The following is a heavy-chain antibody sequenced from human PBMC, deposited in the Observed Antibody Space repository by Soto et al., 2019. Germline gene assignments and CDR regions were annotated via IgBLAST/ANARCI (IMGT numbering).Heavy chain of an antibody. J-gene: IGHJ4*02. CDR1: GFTFSSYA. CDR2: ISGSGGST. CDR3: AKDSGDSYGDYVYFEY. D-gene: IGHD4-17*01. V-gene: IGHV3-23*01. Sequence: PGGSLRLSCAASGFTFSSYAMSWVRQAPGKGLEWVSAISGSGGSTYYADSVKGRFTISRDNSKNTLYLQMNSLRAEDTAVYYCAKDSGDSYGDYVYFEYWGQGTLVTVSS.